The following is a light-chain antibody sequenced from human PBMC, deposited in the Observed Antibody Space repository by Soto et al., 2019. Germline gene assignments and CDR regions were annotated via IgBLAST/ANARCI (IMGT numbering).Light chain of an antibody. J-gene: IGKJ4*01. V-gene: IGKV3-11*01. CDR1: QSVNRY. CDR2: DAS. CDR3: QQRSNWPFT. Sequence: EIVLTQSPVTLSLSPGERATLSCRASQSVNRYLAWFQQKPGQAPRLLIYDASNRATGIPARFSGSGSGTDFTLTISSLEPEDFAVYYCQQRSNWPFTFGGGTKVEIK.